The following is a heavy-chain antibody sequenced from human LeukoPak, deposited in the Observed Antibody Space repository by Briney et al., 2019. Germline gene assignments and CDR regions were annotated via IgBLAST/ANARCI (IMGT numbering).Heavy chain of an antibody. CDR2: INPNSGGT. J-gene: IGHJ4*02. CDR3: ARDLGYCSGGSCYWGYYFDY. CDR1: GYTFTGYY. Sequence: ASVKVSCKASGYTFTGYYMHWVRQAPGQGLEWMGWINPNSGGTNYAQKFQGWVTMTRDTSISTAYMELSRLRSDDTAVHYCARDLGYCSGGSCYWGYYFDYWGQGTLVTVSS. V-gene: IGHV1-2*04. D-gene: IGHD2-15*01.